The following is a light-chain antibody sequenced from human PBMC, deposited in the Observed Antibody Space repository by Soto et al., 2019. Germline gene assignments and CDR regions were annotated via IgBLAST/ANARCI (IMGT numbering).Light chain of an antibody. J-gene: IGLJ3*02. CDR3: SSYAGSGNWV. CDR1: SSDVGGYNS. Sequence: QSVLTQPPSXXXSXXXXXXISCTGASSDVGGYNSVSWYQQHPGKAPKLILSEVNSGVPDRFSGSKSGNTASLTVSGLQAEDEADYYCSSYAGSGNWVFGGGTKVTVL. CDR2: EV. V-gene: IGLV2-8*01.